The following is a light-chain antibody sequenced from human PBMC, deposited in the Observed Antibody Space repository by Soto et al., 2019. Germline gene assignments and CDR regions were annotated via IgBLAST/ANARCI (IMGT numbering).Light chain of an antibody. J-gene: IGKJ4*01. CDR3: QQYNNWPLVT. CDR2: GAS. V-gene: IGKV3-15*01. Sequence: IVMTQSPATLSVSPGERATLSCRASQSISTYLAWYQQKPGQAPRLLIFGASTRATGIPARCSGSGSGSEFTLTISSLQSEDFAVYSCQQYNNWPLVTFGGGTKVEIK. CDR1: QSISTY.